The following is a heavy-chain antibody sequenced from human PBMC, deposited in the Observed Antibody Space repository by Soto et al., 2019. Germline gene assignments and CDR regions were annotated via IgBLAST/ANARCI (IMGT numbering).Heavy chain of an antibody. J-gene: IGHJ4*02. V-gene: IGHV1-69*08. CDR2: IIPILGIT. Sequence: QVHLVQSGAEVKKPGSSVKVSCKASGGTFTSYTISWVRQAPGQGLEWMGRIIPILGITNYAQKFQGRVTITADKSTTTDYMALSNLRSADTAVYFCARDGVASSGYYSLDYWGQGTLVTVSS. CDR3: ARDGVASSGYYSLDY. D-gene: IGHD3-22*01. CDR1: GGTFTSYT.